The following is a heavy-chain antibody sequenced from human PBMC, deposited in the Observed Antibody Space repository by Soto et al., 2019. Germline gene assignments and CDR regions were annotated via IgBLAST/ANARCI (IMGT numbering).Heavy chain of an antibody. CDR2: ISANNGNT. D-gene: IGHD3-10*01. J-gene: IGHJ3*02. CDR3: ARGQYYYGSDDAFDI. Sequence: ASAKGSCKAAAYTTTSNGSSCGLQPPAQKHEGMGWISANNGNTNYAQKLQGRVTMTTDTSTSTAYMELRSLRSDDTAVYYCARGQYYYGSDDAFDIWGQGTMVTVSS. V-gene: IGHV1-18*04. CDR1: AYTTTSNG.